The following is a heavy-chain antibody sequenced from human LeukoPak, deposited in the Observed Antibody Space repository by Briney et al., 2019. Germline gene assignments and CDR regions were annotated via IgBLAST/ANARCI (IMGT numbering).Heavy chain of an antibody. CDR1: GGTFSSYA. CDR2: IIPIFGTA. J-gene: IGHJ4*02. V-gene: IGHV1-69*13. Sequence: ASVKVSCKASGGTFSSYAISWVRQAPGQGLEWMGGIIPIFGTANYAQKFQGRVTITADESTSTAYMELSSLRSEYTAVYYCARSSGPGSRLYVFDYWGQGTLVTVSS. D-gene: IGHD3-10*01. CDR3: ARSSGPGSRLYVFDY.